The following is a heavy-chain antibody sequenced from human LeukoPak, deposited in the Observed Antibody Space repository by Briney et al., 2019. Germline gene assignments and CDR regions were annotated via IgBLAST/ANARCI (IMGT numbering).Heavy chain of an antibody. J-gene: IGHJ4*02. Sequence: GGSLRLSCAASGFTFGPYWMHWVRQAPGQGLEWVSLISSDGCRTTYADSVKGRFTISRDNAKNTLYLQMNSLRVEDTAVYYCARDTIAADGDIDYWGQGALVTVSS. CDR2: ISSDGCRT. D-gene: IGHD6-13*01. CDR3: ARDTIAADGDIDY. CDR1: GFTFGPYW. V-gene: IGHV3-74*03.